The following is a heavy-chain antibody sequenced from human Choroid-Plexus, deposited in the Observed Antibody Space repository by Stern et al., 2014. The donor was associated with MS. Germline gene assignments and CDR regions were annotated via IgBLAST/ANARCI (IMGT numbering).Heavy chain of an antibody. CDR3: ARDQRGITIFGVVTDYYYLGMDV. CDR2: INPNSGGT. CDR1: GYIFTGYY. J-gene: IGHJ6*02. Sequence: VQLLESGAEVKQPGASVKVSCKTSGYIFTGYYIHWVRQAPGQGLEWMAWINPNSGGTKYAQKFQGRVNLSRDTTISTAYVSLSSLTSDDTAVYYCARDQRGITIFGVVTDYYYLGMDVWGQGTTVTVSS. D-gene: IGHD3-3*01. V-gene: IGHV1-2*02.